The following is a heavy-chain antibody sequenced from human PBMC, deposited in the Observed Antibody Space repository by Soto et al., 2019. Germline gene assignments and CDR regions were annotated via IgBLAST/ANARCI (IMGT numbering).Heavy chain of an antibody. Sequence: QVQLVESGGGVVQPGRSLRLSCAASGFTFSSYGMHWVRQAPGKGLEWVAVIWYDGSNKYYADSVKGRFTISRDNSKNTLYLQMDSLRAEDTAVYYCARGVVVPAATDSINWFDPWGQGTLVTVSS. CDR2: IWYDGSNK. CDR3: ARGVVVPAATDSINWFDP. CDR1: GFTFSSYG. V-gene: IGHV3-33*01. D-gene: IGHD2-2*01. J-gene: IGHJ5*02.